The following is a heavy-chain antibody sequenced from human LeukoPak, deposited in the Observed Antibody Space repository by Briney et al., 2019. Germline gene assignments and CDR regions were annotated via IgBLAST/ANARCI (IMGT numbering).Heavy chain of an antibody. CDR1: GFTFSSYS. CDR2: ISGSGGST. CDR3: AKLPYSSGWYYFDY. V-gene: IGHV3-23*01. J-gene: IGHJ4*02. D-gene: IGHD6-19*01. Sequence: GGSLRLSCAASGFTFSSYSMNWVRQAPGKGLEWVSAISGSGGSTYYADSVKGRFTISRDNSKNTLYLQMNSLRAEDTAVYYCAKLPYSSGWYYFDYWGQGALVTVSS.